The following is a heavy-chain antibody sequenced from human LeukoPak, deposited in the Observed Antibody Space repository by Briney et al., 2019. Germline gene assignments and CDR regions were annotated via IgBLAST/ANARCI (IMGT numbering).Heavy chain of an antibody. CDR1: GGSTSSTNYY. J-gene: IGHJ3*02. D-gene: IGHD2-2*02. Sequence: PSETLSLTCTVSGGSTSSTNYYGGWIRQPPGKGLEWIGSISYSGSTSYNPSLKSRVTISVDTSKNQFSLKLSSVTAADSAVYYCARLDCSSTSCYTFTNAFDIWGQGTMVTVSS. CDR2: ISYSGST. CDR3: ARLDCSSTSCYTFTNAFDI. V-gene: IGHV4-39*07.